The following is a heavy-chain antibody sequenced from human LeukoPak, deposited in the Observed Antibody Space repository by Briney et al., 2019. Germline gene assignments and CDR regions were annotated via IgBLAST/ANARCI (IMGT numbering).Heavy chain of an antibody. D-gene: IGHD6-13*01. CDR3: ARLVAAAGTMLLRDY. CDR1: GGSFSGYY. J-gene: IGHJ4*02. V-gene: IGHV4-34*01. CDR2: INHSGST. Sequence: SETLSLTCAVYGGSFSGYYWSWIRQPPGKGLEWIGEINHSGSTNYNPSLKSRVTISVDTSKNQFPLKLSSVTVADTAVYYCARLVAAAGTMLLRDYWGQGTLVTVSS.